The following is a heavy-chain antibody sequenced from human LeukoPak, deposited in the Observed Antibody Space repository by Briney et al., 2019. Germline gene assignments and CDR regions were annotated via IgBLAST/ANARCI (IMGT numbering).Heavy chain of an antibody. D-gene: IGHD2-15*01. Sequence: GGSLRLSCAASGFTFDDYTIHWVRQAPGTGLEWGSLISWNGVTTYYADSLKGRFTISRDNSKNSLYLQMNSLRTEDTALYYCAKERGCSGYFDYWGQGTLVTVSS. J-gene: IGHJ4*02. CDR2: ISWNGVTT. CDR1: GFTFDDYT. V-gene: IGHV3-43*01. CDR3: AKERGCSGYFDY.